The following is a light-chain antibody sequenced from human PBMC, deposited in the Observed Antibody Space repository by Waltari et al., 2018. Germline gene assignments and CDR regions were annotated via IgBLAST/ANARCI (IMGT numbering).Light chain of an antibody. Sequence: QPVLTQSPSASASLGASVKLTCTLSNGMFPIAWHQQQPPKGPRYLMKINSDGSHTKGDGIPDRFPGSSSGAEHYLTISSLQSEDEADDYCQTWGSATWVFGGGTRLTVL. CDR1: NGMFP. V-gene: IGLV4-69*01. CDR2: INSDGSH. CDR3: QTWGSATWV. J-gene: IGLJ3*02.